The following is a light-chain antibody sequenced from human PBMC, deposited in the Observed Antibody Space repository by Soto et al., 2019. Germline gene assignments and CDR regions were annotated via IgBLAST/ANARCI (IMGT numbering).Light chain of an antibody. CDR3: MQALQTRS. Sequence: DIVITQSPLSLPVTPGEPASISCRSSQSLLHSNGYNYLDWYLQKPGQSPQLLIYLGSNRSSGVPDRFSGSGSGTDFTLKISRVEAEDVGVYYCMQALQTRSFGGGTKVDIK. CDR1: QSLLHSNGYNY. CDR2: LGS. J-gene: IGKJ4*01. V-gene: IGKV2-28*01.